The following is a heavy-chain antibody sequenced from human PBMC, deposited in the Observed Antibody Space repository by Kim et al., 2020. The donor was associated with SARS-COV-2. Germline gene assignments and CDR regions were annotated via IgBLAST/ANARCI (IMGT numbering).Heavy chain of an antibody. J-gene: IGHJ4*02. V-gene: IGHV3-11*01. Sequence: GGSLRLSCAASGFTFSDYYMSWIRQAPGKGLEWVSYISSSGSTIYYADSVKGRFTISRDNAKNSLYLQMNSLRAEDTAVYYCARVSEGLYSGYDYLDYWGQGTLVTSPQ. CDR1: GFTFSDYY. D-gene: IGHD5-12*01. CDR2: ISSSGSTI. CDR3: ARVSEGLYSGYDYLDY.